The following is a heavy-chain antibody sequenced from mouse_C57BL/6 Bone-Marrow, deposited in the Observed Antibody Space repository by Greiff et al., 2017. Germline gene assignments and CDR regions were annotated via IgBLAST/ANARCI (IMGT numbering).Heavy chain of an antibody. Sequence: LQPGAELVKPGASVKLSCKASGYTFTSYWMHWVKQRPGQGLEWIGMIHPNSGSTNYNEKFKSKATLTVDKSSSTAYMQLSSLTSEDSAVYYCARDYGSSYSFAYWGQGTLVTVSA. J-gene: IGHJ3*01. CDR2: IHPNSGST. V-gene: IGHV1-64*01. D-gene: IGHD1-1*01. CDR1: GYTFTSYW. CDR3: ARDYGSSYSFAY.